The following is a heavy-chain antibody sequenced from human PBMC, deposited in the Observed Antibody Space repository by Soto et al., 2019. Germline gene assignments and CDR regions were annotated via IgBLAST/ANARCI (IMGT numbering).Heavy chain of an antibody. V-gene: IGHV3-30*18. D-gene: IGHD2-2*01. CDR2: ISSHGSKK. J-gene: IGHJ4*02. Sequence: QVQLVDSAGGVVQPGRSLRLSCVAAGFTFSPYGMHWVRQAPGKGLEWVALISSHGSKKFYADFVMGRFSISRDNSKNTRYMQMNSLRAYDPSVYYCAKDRAHIAVVPAAMTCELWGKGTLVNVSS. CDR3: AKDRAHIAVVPAAMTCEL. CDR1: GFTFSPYG.